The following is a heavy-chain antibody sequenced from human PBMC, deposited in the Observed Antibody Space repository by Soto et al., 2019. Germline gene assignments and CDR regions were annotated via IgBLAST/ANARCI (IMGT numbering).Heavy chain of an antibody. D-gene: IGHD4-17*01. CDR1: GYTFTSYD. CDR2: MNPNSGNT. J-gene: IGHJ4*02. Sequence: QVQLVQSGAEVKKPGASVKVSCKASGYTFTSYDINWVRQATGHGLEWMGWMNPNSGNTGYAQKFQGRVTMTSNTSISTAYMELSGLRSEDTAVYYWARSTNAYGDRHWGQGTLVTVSS. V-gene: IGHV1-8*01. CDR3: ARSTNAYGDRH.